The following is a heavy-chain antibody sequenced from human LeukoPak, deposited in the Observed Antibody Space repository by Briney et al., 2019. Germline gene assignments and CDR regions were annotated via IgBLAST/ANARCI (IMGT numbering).Heavy chain of an antibody. J-gene: IGHJ4*02. CDR2: IKQEGSEK. V-gene: IGHV3-7*01. Sequence: PRGSLRLSCAASGFTFSNYLFTWVRQAPGQGLEWVANIKQEGSEKHYVHSVTSRFTISRDNAKNPLYLQMNSLRAEETSVYYCARDRQIVYWGQGTLVTVSS. CDR1: GFTFSNYL. CDR3: ARDRQIVY. D-gene: IGHD3-16*02.